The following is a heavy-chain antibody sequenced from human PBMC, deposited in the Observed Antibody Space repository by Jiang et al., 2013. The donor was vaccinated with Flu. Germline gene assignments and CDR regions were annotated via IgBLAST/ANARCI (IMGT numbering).Heavy chain of an antibody. CDR3: ARDLGFFDSNGYYPTWYFDL. D-gene: IGHD5-18*01. J-gene: IGHJ2*01. Sequence: SGAEVKAPGSSVKVSCKASGGTFNINVFAWVRQASGQGLEWMGMIIPIVGTPNYAQKFQGRVTIAADESTNVIYMELANLTSDDTALYYCARDLGFFDSNGYYPTWYFDLWGRGTLVSVSS. V-gene: IGHV1-69*11. CDR2: IIPIVGTP. CDR1: GGTFNINV.